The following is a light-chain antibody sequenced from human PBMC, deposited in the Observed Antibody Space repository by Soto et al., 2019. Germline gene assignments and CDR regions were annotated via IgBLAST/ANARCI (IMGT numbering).Light chain of an antibody. CDR3: QSYDTSLSGWV. V-gene: IGLV1-40*01. CDR2: GNS. Sequence: QSVPTQPPSVSGAPGQRVTISCTGSSSNIGAGYDVHWYQQLPGTAPKLLIFGNSHRPSGVPDRFSGSKSGTSASLAITGLQAEDESDYYCQSYDTSLSGWVFGGGTKLTVL. J-gene: IGLJ3*02. CDR1: SSNIGAGYD.